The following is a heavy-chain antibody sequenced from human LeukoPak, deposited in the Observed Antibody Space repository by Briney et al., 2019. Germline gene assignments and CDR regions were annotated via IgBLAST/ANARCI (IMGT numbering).Heavy chain of an antibody. CDR1: GGSFSGYY. CDR2: INHSGST. CDR3: ARRALRSRYCCYYDVDV. Sequence: SETLSLTCAVYGGSFSGYYRSWIRQPPGKGLEWIGEINHSGSTNYNPSLKSRVTISVDTSKNQLSLKLNSMTAAETAVYYCARRALRSRYCCYYDVDVWGKVTTVTVSS. D-gene: IGHD3-16*01. V-gene: IGHV4-34*01. J-gene: IGHJ6*03.